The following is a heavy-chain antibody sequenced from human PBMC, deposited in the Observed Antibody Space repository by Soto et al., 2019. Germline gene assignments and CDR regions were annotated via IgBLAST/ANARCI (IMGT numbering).Heavy chain of an antibody. Sequence: GGSLRLSCAASGFTFSSCVMSWVRQAPGKGLEWVSAISGSGGSTYYADSVKGRFTIARDNSKNTLYLQMNSLRAEDTAVYYCAKDDSSGYYLVCFDYWGQGTLVTVSS. J-gene: IGHJ4*02. CDR3: AKDDSSGYYLVCFDY. CDR2: ISGSGGST. D-gene: IGHD3-22*01. CDR1: GFTFSSCV. V-gene: IGHV3-23*01.